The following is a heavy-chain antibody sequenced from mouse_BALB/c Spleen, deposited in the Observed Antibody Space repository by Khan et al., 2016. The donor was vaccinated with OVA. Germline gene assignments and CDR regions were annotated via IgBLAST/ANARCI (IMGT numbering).Heavy chain of an antibody. CDR2: INPSTGYT. Sequence: QVQLQQSGAELAKPGASVKMSCKASGYTFTSYWMHWVKQRPGQGLEWIGYINPSTGYTEYNQKFKDKATLTTDKSSSTAYMQLSSLTSEDSAVYYGAASILFCYSMDYWGQGTSVTVSS. D-gene: IGHD2-12*01. CDR1: GYTFTSYW. CDR3: AASILFCYSMDY. J-gene: IGHJ4*01. V-gene: IGHV1-7*01.